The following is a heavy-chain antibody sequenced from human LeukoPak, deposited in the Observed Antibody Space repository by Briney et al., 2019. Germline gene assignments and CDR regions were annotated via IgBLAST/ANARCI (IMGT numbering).Heavy chain of an antibody. J-gene: IGHJ4*02. V-gene: IGHV3-30*03. Sequence: GGSLRLSRAASGFTFSSYAMSWVRQAPGKGLEWVAVTSSDLNVKLYADSVKGRFTISRDNSRSTLYLQMNSLRPEDTAIYYCARGGYYGSGSPPSLYFDYWGQGTLVTVSS. D-gene: IGHD3-10*01. CDR3: ARGGYYGSGSPPSLYFDY. CDR1: GFTFSSYA. CDR2: TSSDLNVK.